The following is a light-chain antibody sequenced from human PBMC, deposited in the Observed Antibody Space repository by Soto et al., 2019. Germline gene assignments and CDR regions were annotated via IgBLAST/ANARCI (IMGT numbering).Light chain of an antibody. Sequence: QSALTQPASVSGSPGQSITISCTGTSSDVGGYNFVSWYQQHPGKAPKLMIHEVSNRPSGVSYRFSGSKSGNTASLTISGLQAEDEADYYCSSYTSSVTLVFGGGTKLTVL. J-gene: IGLJ2*01. CDR3: SSYTSSVTLV. CDR1: SSDVGGYNF. V-gene: IGLV2-14*01. CDR2: EVS.